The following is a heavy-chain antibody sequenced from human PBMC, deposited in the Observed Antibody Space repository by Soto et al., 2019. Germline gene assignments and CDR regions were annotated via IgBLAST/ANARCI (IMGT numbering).Heavy chain of an antibody. V-gene: IGHV1-8*01. D-gene: IGHD3-9*01. CDR2: MNPSGSNT. Sequence: QVQLVQSGAEVKKPGASVQVSCKASGLAFPIDDIIWVRQTIGQGLEFMGWMNPSGSNTGYAQKFQGRATFTWNTPTSIAYMDLSGLRSEDTAVYYCARYRTKVPVAFDVWGQGTMVTVSS. J-gene: IGHJ3*01. CDR1: GLAFPIDD. CDR3: ARYRTKVPVAFDV.